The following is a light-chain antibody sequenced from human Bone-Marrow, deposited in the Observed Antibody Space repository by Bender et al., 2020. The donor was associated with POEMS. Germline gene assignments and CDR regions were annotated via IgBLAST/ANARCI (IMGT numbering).Light chain of an antibody. V-gene: IGLV2-23*01. CDR3: QSYDNSLGGWV. Sequence: QSALTQPASVSGSPGQSITISCTATSSDVGTYNLVSWYQQHPGKAPKLMIYEGSERPSGVSNRFSDSRSGNTASLTISGLQTEDEADYYCQSYDNSLGGWVFGGGTKLTVL. J-gene: IGLJ3*02. CDR2: EGS. CDR1: SSDVGTYNL.